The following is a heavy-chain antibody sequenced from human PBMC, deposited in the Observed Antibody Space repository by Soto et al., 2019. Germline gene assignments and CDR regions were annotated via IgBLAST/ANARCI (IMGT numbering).Heavy chain of an antibody. CDR3: ARSPGGNYYGMDV. Sequence: LSLTCAVYGGSFSGYYWSWIRQPLGKGLEWIGEINHSGSTNYNPSLKSRVTISVDTSKNQFSLKLSSVTAADTAVYYCARSPGGNYYGMDVWGQGTTVTVSS. V-gene: IGHV4-34*01. CDR1: GGSFSGYY. CDR2: INHSGST. J-gene: IGHJ6*02.